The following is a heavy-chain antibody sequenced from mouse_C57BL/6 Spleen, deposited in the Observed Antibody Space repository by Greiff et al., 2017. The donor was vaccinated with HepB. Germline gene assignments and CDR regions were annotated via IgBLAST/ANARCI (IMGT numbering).Heavy chain of an antibody. V-gene: IGHV3-6*01. J-gene: IGHJ3*01. CDR3: ARDSSYDYLFAY. CDR2: ISYDGSN. D-gene: IGHD2-4*01. CDR1: GYSITSGYY. Sequence: DVQLQESGPGLVKPSQSLSLTCSVTGYSITSGYYWNWIRQFPGNKLEWMGYISYDGSNNYNPSLKNRISITRDTSKNQFFLKLNSVTTEDTATYYCARDSSYDYLFAYWGQGTLVTVSA.